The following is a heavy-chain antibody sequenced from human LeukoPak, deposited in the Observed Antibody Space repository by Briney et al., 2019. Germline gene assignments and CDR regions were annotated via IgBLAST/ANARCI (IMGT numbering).Heavy chain of an antibody. CDR2: ISWNSGSI. Sequence: GRSLRLSCAASGFTFDDYAMHWVRQAPGKGLEWVSGISWNSGSIGYADSVKGRFTISRDNAKDSLYLQMNSLRAEDTAVYYCGRDGTAPGLYFDLWGQGTLVTVSS. J-gene: IGHJ4*01. CDR1: GFTFDDYA. D-gene: IGHD6-13*01. V-gene: IGHV3-9*01. CDR3: GRDGTAPGLYFDL.